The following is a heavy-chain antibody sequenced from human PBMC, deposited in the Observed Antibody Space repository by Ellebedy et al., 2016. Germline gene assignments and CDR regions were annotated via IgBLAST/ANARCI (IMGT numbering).Heavy chain of an antibody. D-gene: IGHD4-17*01. CDR3: TTDGGDSGEYGIDY. CDR1: GFTFSIAW. Sequence: GESLKISCAASGFTFSIAWMNWVRQAPGKGLEWVGRILNKNDGGTTDYAAPVKGRFSISRDDSKNTLYLQLNSLKTEDTAVYYCTTDGGDSGEYGIDYWGQGTLVTVSS. J-gene: IGHJ4*02. V-gene: IGHV3-15*07. CDR2: ILNKNDGGTT.